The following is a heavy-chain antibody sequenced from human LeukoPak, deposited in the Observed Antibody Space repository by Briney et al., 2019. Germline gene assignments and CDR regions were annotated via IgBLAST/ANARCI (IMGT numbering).Heavy chain of an antibody. CDR1: GFTFSSYG. CDR3: AREHRFGELLGLLDY. D-gene: IGHD3-10*01. CDR2: IWYDGSNK. J-gene: IGHJ4*02. V-gene: IGHV3-33*01. Sequence: GSLRLSCAASGFTFSSYGMHWVRQAPGKGLEWVAVIWYDGSNKYYADSVKGRFTISRDNSKNTLYLQMNSLRAEDTAVYYCAREHRFGELLGLLDYWGQGTLVTVSS.